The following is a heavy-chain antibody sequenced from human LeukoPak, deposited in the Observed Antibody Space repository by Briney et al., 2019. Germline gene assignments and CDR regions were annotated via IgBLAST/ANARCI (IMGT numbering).Heavy chain of an antibody. Sequence: SQTLSLTCAISGDSVSSNSAAWNWIRQSPSRGLEWLGRTYYRSKWYNDYAVSVKSRITINPDTSKNQFSLQLNSVTPEDTAVYYCPRGRYYDSSGYYKGPNWFDPWGQGTLVTVSS. CDR1: GDSVSSNSAA. CDR2: TYYRSKWYN. J-gene: IGHJ5*02. D-gene: IGHD3-22*01. CDR3: PRGRYYDSSGYYKGPNWFDP. V-gene: IGHV6-1*01.